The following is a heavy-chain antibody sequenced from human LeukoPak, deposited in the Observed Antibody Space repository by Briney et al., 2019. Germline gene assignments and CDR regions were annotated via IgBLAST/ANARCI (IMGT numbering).Heavy chain of an antibody. V-gene: IGHV3-9*01. D-gene: IGHD6-13*01. J-gene: IGHJ4*02. CDR1: GFTFDDYA. Sequence: PGRSLRLSCAASGFTFDDYAMHWVRQAPGKGLEWVSGISWNSGSIGYADSVKGRFTISRDNAKNSLYLQMNSLRAEDTAVYYCAGGQGSWYLALGDYWGQGTLVTVSS. CDR3: AGGQGSWYLALGDY. CDR2: ISWNSGSI.